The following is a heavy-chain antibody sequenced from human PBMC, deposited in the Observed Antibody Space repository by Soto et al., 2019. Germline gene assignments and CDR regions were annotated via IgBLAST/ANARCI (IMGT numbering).Heavy chain of an antibody. CDR1: GFTFGTTD. CDR3: VKNSGWFNT. D-gene: IGHD3-10*01. V-gene: IGHV3-23*01. J-gene: IGHJ5*02. Sequence: QLLQSGGGLVQPGGSLTLSCAASGFTFGTTDMSWVRQAPGEGLEWVSTIDGSGGIPYYADSVKGRFTISRDNSRNTVYLQMNSLRGDDTALYYCVKNSGWFNTWGQGALVTVSS. CDR2: IDGSGGIP.